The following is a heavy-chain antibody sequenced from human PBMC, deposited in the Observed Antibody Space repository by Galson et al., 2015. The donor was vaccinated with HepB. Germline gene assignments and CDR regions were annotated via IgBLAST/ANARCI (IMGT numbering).Heavy chain of an antibody. CDR2: ISSSGSTI. CDR3: ARGPRLIVGATYFDY. CDR1: GFTFSSYE. J-gene: IGHJ4*02. Sequence: SLRLSCAASGFTFSSYEMNWVRQAPGKGLEWVSYISSSGSTIYYADSVKGRFTISRDNAKNSLYLQMNSLRAEDTAVYYCARGPRLIVGATYFDYWGQGTLVTVSS. D-gene: IGHD1-26*01. V-gene: IGHV3-48*03.